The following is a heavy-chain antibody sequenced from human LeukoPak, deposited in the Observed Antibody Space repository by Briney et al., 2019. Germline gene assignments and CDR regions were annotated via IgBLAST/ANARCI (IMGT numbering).Heavy chain of an antibody. Sequence: SETLSLTCTVPGGSINNYYWGWFRQPPGQGLEWIGYVYYSGSTSYNPSLKSRITISVDTSKNQFSLNLRSVTAADTAIYYCATYSNVGPRDHWGQGTRVTVSS. CDR3: ATYSNVGPRDH. J-gene: IGHJ4*02. V-gene: IGHV4-59*01. CDR2: VYYSGST. D-gene: IGHD4-11*01. CDR1: GGSINNYY.